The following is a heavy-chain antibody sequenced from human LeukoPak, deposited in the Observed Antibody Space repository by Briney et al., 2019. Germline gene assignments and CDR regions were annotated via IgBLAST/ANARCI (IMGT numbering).Heavy chain of an antibody. CDR3: ARDRHGVRKALDY. CDR2: ISSSSSYI. V-gene: IGHV3-21*01. CDR1: GYTFSSYS. J-gene: IGHJ4*02. D-gene: IGHD1-14*01. Sequence: NPGGSLRLSCAASGYTFSSYSMNWVRQAPGKGLEWVSSISSSSSYIYYADSVKGRFTISRDNAKNSLYLQMNSLRAEDTAVYYCARDRHGVRKALDYWGQGTLVTVSS.